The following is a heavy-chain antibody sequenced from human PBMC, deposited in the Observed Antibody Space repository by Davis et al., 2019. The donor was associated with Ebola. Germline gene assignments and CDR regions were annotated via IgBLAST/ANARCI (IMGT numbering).Heavy chain of an antibody. D-gene: IGHD4-17*01. CDR2: IYYSGST. CDR1: GGSISGSL. CDR3: ASYDYGDHDY. V-gene: IGHV4-59*08. Sequence: SETLSLTCIVSGGSISGSLWSWWSWLRQPPGKGLEWIGYIYYSGSTNYNPSLKSRVTISVDTSKNQFSLKLSSVTAADTAVYYCASYDYGDHDYWGQGTLVTVSS. J-gene: IGHJ4*02.